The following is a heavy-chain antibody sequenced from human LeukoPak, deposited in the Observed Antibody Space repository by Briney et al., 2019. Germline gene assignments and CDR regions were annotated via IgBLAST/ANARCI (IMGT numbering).Heavy chain of an antibody. CDR2: ITPNSGGT. CDR3: ARAKPPLSSSWAPSHPAHLDY. V-gene: IGHV1-2*02. J-gene: IGHJ4*02. D-gene: IGHD6-13*01. CDR1: GYSFIGYY. Sequence: GASVKVSCKASGYSFIGYYMHRVRLGPGQGLEWMGWITPNSGGTRCAQKFPVRVTVTGHTSISTAYMELSRLRSDDTAVYYCARAKPPLSSSWAPSHPAHLDYWGQGTLVTVSS.